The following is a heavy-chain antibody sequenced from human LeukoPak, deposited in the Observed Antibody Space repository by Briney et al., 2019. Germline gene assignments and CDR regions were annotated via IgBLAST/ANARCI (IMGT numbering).Heavy chain of an antibody. J-gene: IGHJ4*02. CDR1: GFTVSSNY. D-gene: IGHD1-26*01. Sequence: GGSLRLSCAAPGFTVSSNYMSWVRQAPGKGLEWVSVIYSGGSTYYADSVKGRFTISRDNSKNTLYLQMDSLRAEDTAVYYCAREWDPQTPYFDYWGQGTLVTVSS. CDR2: IYSGGST. CDR3: AREWDPQTPYFDY. V-gene: IGHV3-66*02.